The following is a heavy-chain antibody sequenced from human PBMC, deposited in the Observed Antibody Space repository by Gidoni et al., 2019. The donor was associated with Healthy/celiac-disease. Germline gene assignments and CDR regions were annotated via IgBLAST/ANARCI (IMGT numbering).Heavy chain of an antibody. V-gene: IGHV1-2*04. Sequence: QVQLVQPGAEVKKPGAPGKVPCPASGCTVTGSYMHWVRQAPGQGLEWMGWINPNSGGTNYAQKFQGCVTMTRDTFISTAYMELSRLRSDDTAVYYCARSRVVVAATMVYYFDYWGQGTLVTVSS. CDR2: INPNSGGT. CDR3: ARSRVVVAATMVYYFDY. D-gene: IGHD2-15*01. CDR1: GCTVTGSY. J-gene: IGHJ4*02.